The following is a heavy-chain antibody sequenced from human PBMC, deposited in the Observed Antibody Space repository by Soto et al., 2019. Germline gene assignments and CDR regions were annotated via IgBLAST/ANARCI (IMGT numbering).Heavy chain of an antibody. Sequence: GGSLRLSCAASGFTFDDYAMHWVRQAPGKGLEWVSGISWNSGSIGYADSVKGRFTISRDNAKNSLYLQMNSLRAEDTALYYCAKDSPGYCSGGSCYSLDYWGQGTLVTVSS. V-gene: IGHV3-9*01. CDR3: AKDSPGYCSGGSCYSLDY. CDR1: GFTFDDYA. J-gene: IGHJ4*02. D-gene: IGHD2-15*01. CDR2: ISWNSGSI.